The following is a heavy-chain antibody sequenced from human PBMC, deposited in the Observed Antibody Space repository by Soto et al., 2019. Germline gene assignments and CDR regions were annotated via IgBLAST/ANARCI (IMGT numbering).Heavy chain of an antibody. CDR3: ARGGTEYDFWSGSPAPWFDP. J-gene: IGHJ5*02. CDR1: GYTFTSYG. Sequence: QVQLVQSGAEVKKPGASVKVSCKASGYTFTSYGISWVRQAPGQGLEWMGWISAYNGNTNYAQKLQGRVTMITDTSTSTAYMELRSLRSDDTAVYYCARGGTEYDFWSGSPAPWFDPWGQGTLVTVSS. D-gene: IGHD3-3*01. V-gene: IGHV1-18*01. CDR2: ISAYNGNT.